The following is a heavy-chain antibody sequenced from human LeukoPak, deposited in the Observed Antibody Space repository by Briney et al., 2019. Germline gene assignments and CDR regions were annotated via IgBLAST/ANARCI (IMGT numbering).Heavy chain of an antibody. D-gene: IGHD3-22*01. CDR2: IGTGGDT. CDR3: ARAARYYGSSGAHAFDI. V-gene: IGHV3-13*01. Sequence: GGSLRLSCAASGFIFSSYDMRWVRHATGKGLEWVSVIGTGGDTHYPDSVKGRFTISRQNAKNSLDLQMNSLRAGDTAVYYCARAARYYGSSGAHAFDIWGQGTMVTVS. J-gene: IGHJ3*02. CDR1: GFIFSSYD.